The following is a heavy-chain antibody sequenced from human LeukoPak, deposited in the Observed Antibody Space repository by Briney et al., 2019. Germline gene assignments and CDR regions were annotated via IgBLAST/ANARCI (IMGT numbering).Heavy chain of an antibody. CDR3: ARGPVDSLNWFDP. J-gene: IGHJ5*02. D-gene: IGHD5-12*01. CDR1: GFTFDDYA. CDR2: ISWNSGSI. V-gene: IGHV3-9*01. Sequence: GGSLRLSCAASGFTFDDYAMHWVRQAPGKGLEWVSGISWNSGSIGYADSVKGRFTISRDNAKNSLYLQMNSLRAEDTAVYYCARGPVDSLNWFDPWGQGTLVTVSS.